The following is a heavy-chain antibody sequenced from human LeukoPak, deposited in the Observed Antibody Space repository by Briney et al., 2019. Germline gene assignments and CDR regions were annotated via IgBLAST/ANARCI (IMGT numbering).Heavy chain of an antibody. Sequence: GASVKVSCKASGGTFSSYAISWMRQAPGQGLEWMGGIISIFGTANYAQRFQGRVTITADESTSTAYMELSSLRSEDTAVYYCARSADYYGSGSYYYYYGMDVWGQGTTVTVSS. J-gene: IGHJ6*02. CDR1: GGTFSSYA. CDR3: ARSADYYGSGSYYYYYGMDV. D-gene: IGHD3-10*01. V-gene: IGHV1-69*13. CDR2: IISIFGTA.